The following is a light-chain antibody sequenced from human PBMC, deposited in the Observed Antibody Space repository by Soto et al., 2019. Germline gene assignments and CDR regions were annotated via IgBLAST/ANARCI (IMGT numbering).Light chain of an antibody. J-gene: IGKJ3*01. V-gene: IGKV4-1*01. CDR1: QSVLYSSNNKNY. CDR3: KQVYSTLT. CDR2: WAS. Sequence: DIVMTQSPDSLAVSLGERATINCKSSQSVLYSSNNKNYLAWYQQKPGQPPKLLISWASTRESGVPDRYSGSGSGPDFTLTITSLQAEDVAVYYCKQVYSTLTLCPGTRVDIK.